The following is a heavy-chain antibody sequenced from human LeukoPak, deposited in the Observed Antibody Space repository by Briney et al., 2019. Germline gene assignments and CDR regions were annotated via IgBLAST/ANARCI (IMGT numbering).Heavy chain of an antibody. J-gene: IGHJ4*02. CDR3: AKDDYSSGWYTVGDY. CDR2: ISYDGSKK. CDR1: GFTFRSYG. D-gene: IGHD6-19*01. V-gene: IGHV3-30*18. Sequence: GRSLRLSCAASGFTFRSYGMHWVRQAPGKGLEWVAVISYDGSKKYYGDSVKDRFTISRDNSKNTVYLQMNSLRAEDTAVYYCAKDDYSSGWYTVGDYWGQGTLVTVSS.